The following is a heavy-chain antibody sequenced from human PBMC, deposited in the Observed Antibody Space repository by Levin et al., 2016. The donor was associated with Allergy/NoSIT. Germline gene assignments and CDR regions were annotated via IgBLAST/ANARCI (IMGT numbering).Heavy chain of an antibody. V-gene: IGHV3-21*01. D-gene: IGHD6-13*01. Sequence: GESLKISCGASGFTFSIYSMSWVRQAPGKGLEWVSSISGSSSVIYYADSVRGRFTFSRDNAKNSLYLQMNSLRAEDTAVYYCARKAAVDGMDVWGQGTTVTVSS. J-gene: IGHJ6*02. CDR1: GFTFSIYS. CDR3: ARKAAVDGMDV. CDR2: ISGSSSVI.